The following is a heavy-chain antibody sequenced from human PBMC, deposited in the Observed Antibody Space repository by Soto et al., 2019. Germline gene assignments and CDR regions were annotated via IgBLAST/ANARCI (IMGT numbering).Heavy chain of an antibody. CDR3: ANRRIVGAHGIAYFEL. D-gene: IGHD1-26*01. CDR1: GFTFNTYA. V-gene: IGHV3-30*04. CDR2: ITPDGTEQ. J-gene: IGHJ2*01. Sequence: QVQLMESGGGVVQPGRSLRLSCAASGFTFNTYAMHWVRQAPGKGLEWVAGITPDGTEQYYPDSVKGRFTISRDNSKIKVKLQMNSVGLEDMSIYQCANRRIVGAHGIAYFELWGVGTHVTV.